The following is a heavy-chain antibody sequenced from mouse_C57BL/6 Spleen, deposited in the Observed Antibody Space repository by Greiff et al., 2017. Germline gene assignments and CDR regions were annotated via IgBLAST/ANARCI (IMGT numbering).Heavy chain of an antibody. D-gene: IGHD2-10*01. V-gene: IGHV1-15*01. CDR2: IDPETGGT. CDR1: GYTFTDYE. Sequence: QVQLQQSGAELVRPGASVTLSCKASGYTFTDYEMHWVKQTPVHGLEWIGAIDPETGGTAYNQKFKGKAILTADKSSSTAYMALRSLTSEDSAVYYCTRPYYGNYAMDYWGQGTSVTVSS. J-gene: IGHJ4*01. CDR3: TRPYYGNYAMDY.